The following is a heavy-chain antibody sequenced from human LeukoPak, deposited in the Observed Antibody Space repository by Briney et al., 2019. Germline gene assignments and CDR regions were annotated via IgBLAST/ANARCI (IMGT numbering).Heavy chain of an antibody. CDR3: ARNKYSSGWWAFDI. CDR1: GFTFSSYA. J-gene: IGHJ3*02. Sequence: GGSLRLSCAASGFTFSSYAMHWVRQAPGKGLEYVSAISSNGGSTYYANSVKGRFTISRDNSKNTLYLQMGSLRAEDMAVYYCARNKYSSGWWAFDIWGQGTMVTVSS. CDR2: ISSNGGST. D-gene: IGHD6-19*01. V-gene: IGHV3-64*01.